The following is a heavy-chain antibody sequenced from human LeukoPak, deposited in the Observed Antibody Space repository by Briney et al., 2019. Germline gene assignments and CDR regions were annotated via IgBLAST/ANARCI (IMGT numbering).Heavy chain of an antibody. CDR3: ARGEYYYDGGY. CDR2: ISYDGSNK. J-gene: IGHJ4*02. Sequence: PGRSLRLSCAASGFSFSNFGMHWVRQAPGKGLEWVAVISYDGSNKYYADSVKGRFTISRDNAKNSLFLQMNSLRAEDTAVYYCARGEYYYDGGYWGQGTLVTVSS. D-gene: IGHD3-22*01. V-gene: IGHV3-30*03. CDR1: GFSFSNFG.